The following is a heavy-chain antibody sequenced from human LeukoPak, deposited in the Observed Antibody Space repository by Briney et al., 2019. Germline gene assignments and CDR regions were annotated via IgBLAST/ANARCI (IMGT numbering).Heavy chain of an antibody. CDR3: ARNRDYYYMDV. V-gene: IGHV4-61*02. Sequence: PTETLSLTCTVSGGSISSGSYYWSWIRQPAGKGLEWIGRIYTSGSTNYNPSLKSRVTISVDTSKNQFSLKLSSVTAADTAVYYCARNRDYYYMDVWGKGTTVTISS. CDR1: GGSISSGSYY. J-gene: IGHJ6*03. CDR2: IYTSGST. D-gene: IGHD2/OR15-2a*01.